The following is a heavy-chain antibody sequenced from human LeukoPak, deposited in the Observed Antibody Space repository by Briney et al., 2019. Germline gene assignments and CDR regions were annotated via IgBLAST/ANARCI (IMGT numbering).Heavy chain of an antibody. Sequence: SVKVSCKASGGTFSSYAISWVRQAPGQGLEWMGGIIPIFGTANYAQKFQGRVTITADESTSTAYMELSSLRSEDTAVYYCARPGLKYDFWREEFYFDYWGQGTLVTVSS. CDR2: IIPIFGTA. V-gene: IGHV1-69*13. CDR1: GGTFSSYA. D-gene: IGHD3-3*01. CDR3: ARPGLKYDFWREEFYFDY. J-gene: IGHJ4*02.